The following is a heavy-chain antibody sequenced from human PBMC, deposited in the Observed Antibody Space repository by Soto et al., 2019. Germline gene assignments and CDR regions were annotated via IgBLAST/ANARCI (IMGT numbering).Heavy chain of an antibody. Sequence: SCASSGFTVSTNYMSWVRQAPGNGLEWVSVVHSGGNTYYADSVKGRFTVSRDISKNTLYLQMNSLRAEDTAVYYCARAPYSNSWYTFDPWGQGTLVTVSS. D-gene: IGHD6-13*01. V-gene: IGHV3-66*01. CDR3: ARAPYSNSWYTFDP. J-gene: IGHJ5*02. CDR1: GFTVSTNY. CDR2: VHSGGNT.